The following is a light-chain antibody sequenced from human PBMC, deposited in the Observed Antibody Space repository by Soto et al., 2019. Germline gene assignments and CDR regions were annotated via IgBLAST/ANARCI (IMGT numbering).Light chain of an antibody. CDR1: QTVSRS. CDR2: GAS. CDR3: QQYNNWPLT. Sequence: EIVLTQSPGTLSLSPGERATLSCRASQTVSRSALAWYQQKPGQAPRLLIYGASTRATGIPARFSGSGSGTEFTLTISSLQSEDFAVYYCQQYNNWPLTFGQGTKVDIK. V-gene: IGKV3-15*01. J-gene: IGKJ1*01.